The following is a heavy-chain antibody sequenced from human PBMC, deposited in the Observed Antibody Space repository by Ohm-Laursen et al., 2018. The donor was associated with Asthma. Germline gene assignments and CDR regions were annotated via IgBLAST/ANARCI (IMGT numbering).Heavy chain of an antibody. Sequence: SLRLSCAASGFTFSSYSMNWVRQAPGKGLERVSSISSGSSYIYYTDSVKGRFTISRDNAKNSLYLQMNSLRAEDTAVYYCARDGAESSIAARNFDYWGQGTLVTVSS. CDR1: GFTFSSYS. CDR3: ARDGAESSIAARNFDY. J-gene: IGHJ4*02. D-gene: IGHD6-6*01. CDR2: ISSGSSYI. V-gene: IGHV3-21*01.